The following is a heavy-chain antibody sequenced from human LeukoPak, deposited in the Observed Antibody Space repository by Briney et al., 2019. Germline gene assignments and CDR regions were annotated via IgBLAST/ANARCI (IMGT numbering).Heavy chain of an antibody. V-gene: IGHV3-21*06. CDR1: GFTFSNYA. D-gene: IGHD1-26*01. J-gene: IGHJ4*02. CDR3: ARDFRSGSYSGDYYFDY. Sequence: GGSLRLSCAASGFTFSNYAMSWVRQAPGKGLEWVSSISSGSTYIYYADSVKGRFTISRDNGETSLYLQMSSLRTEDTAVYYCARDFRSGSYSGDYYFDYWGQGTLVTVSS. CDR2: ISSGSTYI.